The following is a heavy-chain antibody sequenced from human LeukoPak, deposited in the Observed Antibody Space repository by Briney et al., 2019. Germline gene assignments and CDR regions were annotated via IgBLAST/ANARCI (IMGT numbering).Heavy chain of an antibody. J-gene: IGHJ5*02. CDR1: GFTFDDYG. CDR2: INWNGGST. Sequence: GGSLRLSCAASGFTFDDYGMSWVRQAPGKGLEWVAGINWNGGSTGYADSVKGRFTISRDNAKNSLYLQMNSLRAEGTALYYCARDSVVGATWYWFDPWGQGTLVTVSS. V-gene: IGHV3-20*04. D-gene: IGHD1-26*01. CDR3: ARDSVVGATWYWFDP.